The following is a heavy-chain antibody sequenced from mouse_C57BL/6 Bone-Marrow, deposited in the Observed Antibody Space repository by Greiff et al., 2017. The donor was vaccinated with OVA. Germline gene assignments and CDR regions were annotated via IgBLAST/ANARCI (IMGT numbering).Heavy chain of an antibody. CDR2: IHPNSGST. CDR1: GYTFTSYW. Sequence: VQLQQPGAELVKPGASVKLSCKASGYTFTSYWMHWVKQRPGQGLEWIGMIHPNSGSTNYNEKFKSKATLTVDKSSSTAYMQLSSLTSEDSAVYYCARLGGSGSLDYWGQGTTLTVSS. D-gene: IGHD3-2*02. V-gene: IGHV1-64*01. J-gene: IGHJ2*01. CDR3: ARLGGSGSLDY.